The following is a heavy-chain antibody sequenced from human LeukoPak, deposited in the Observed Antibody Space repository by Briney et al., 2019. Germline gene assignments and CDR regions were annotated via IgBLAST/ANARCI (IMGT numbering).Heavy chain of an antibody. CDR1: GYSISSGYY. CDR3: AREYSSGYYVAFDP. Sequence: SETLSLTCTVSGYSISSGYYWGWIRQPPGKGLEWIGSIYHSGSTYYNPSLKSRVTISVDTSKNQFSLKLSSVTAADTAVYYCAREYSSGYYVAFDPWGQGTLVTVSS. J-gene: IGHJ5*02. CDR2: IYHSGST. D-gene: IGHD3-22*01. V-gene: IGHV4-38-2*02.